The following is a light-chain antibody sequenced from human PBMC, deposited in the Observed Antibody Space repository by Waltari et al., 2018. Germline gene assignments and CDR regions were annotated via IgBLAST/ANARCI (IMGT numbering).Light chain of an antibody. CDR2: QDS. V-gene: IGLV3-1*01. CDR1: KLGDKY. J-gene: IGLJ2*01. Sequence: SYELTQPPSVSVSLGQTASITCSGDKLGDKYACWYQQKPGQSPVLVIYQDSKRPSGIPERFSGSNSGNTATLTISGTQAMDEADYYCQAWDSSTDHVVFGGGTKLTVL. CDR3: QAWDSSTDHVV.